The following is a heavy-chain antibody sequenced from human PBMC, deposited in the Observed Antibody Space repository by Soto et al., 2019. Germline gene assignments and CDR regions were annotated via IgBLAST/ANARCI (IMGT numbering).Heavy chain of an antibody. CDR3: ARDLHGFDAFDI. CDR1: GFTVSSNY. V-gene: IGHV3-66*01. CDR2: IYSGGST. J-gene: IGHJ3*02. Sequence: EVQLVESGGGLVQPGGSLRLSCAASGFTVSSNYMSWVRQAPGKGLEWVSVIYSGGSTYYADSVKGRFTISRDNSKNTLYLEMNSLSAEDTAVYYCARDLHGFDAFDIWGQGTMVTVSS. D-gene: IGHD3-10*01.